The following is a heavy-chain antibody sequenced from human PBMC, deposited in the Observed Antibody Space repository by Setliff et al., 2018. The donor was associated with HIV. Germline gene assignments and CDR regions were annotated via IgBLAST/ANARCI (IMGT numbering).Heavy chain of an antibody. CDR3: ARQRHGGAGAHDY. CDR1: GGSINTYY. J-gene: IGHJ4*02. V-gene: IGHV4-59*12. Sequence: KASETLSLTCTVSGGSINTYYWSWIRQPPGKGLEWIGSIYYGGTNYSPSLRSRVTISLDTSKNQFSLKLSSVTAADTAVYYCARQRHGGAGAHDYWGQGTLVTVSS. CDR2: IYYGGT. D-gene: IGHD3-16*01.